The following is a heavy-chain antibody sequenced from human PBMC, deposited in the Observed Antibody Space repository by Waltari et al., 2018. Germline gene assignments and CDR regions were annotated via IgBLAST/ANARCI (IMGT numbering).Heavy chain of an antibody. V-gene: IGHV3-13*01. Sequence: GGLVQPGGSLRLSCAASGFTFSSSALHWVPQATGKGLEWVSAIGTAGDTYYPGSVKGRFTISRENAKNSLYLQMNSLRAGDTAVYYCARGSGSGDSYYGMDVWGQGTTVTVSS. CDR3: ARGSGSGDSYYGMDV. CDR1: GFTFSSSA. J-gene: IGHJ6*02. CDR2: IGTAGDT. D-gene: IGHD3-10*01.